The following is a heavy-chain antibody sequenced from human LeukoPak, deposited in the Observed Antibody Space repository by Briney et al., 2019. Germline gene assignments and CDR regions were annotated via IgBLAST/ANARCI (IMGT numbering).Heavy chain of an antibody. CDR2: INPNSGGT. CDR1: GYTFTGYY. CDR3: ARGSFGELINWFDP. Sequence: ASVKVSCKASGYTFTGYYMHWVRQAPGQGLGWMGWINPNSGGTNYAQKFQGRVTMTRDTSISTAYMELSRLRSDDTAVYYCARGSFGELINWFDPWGQGTLVTVSS. V-gene: IGHV1-2*02. D-gene: IGHD3-10*01. J-gene: IGHJ5*02.